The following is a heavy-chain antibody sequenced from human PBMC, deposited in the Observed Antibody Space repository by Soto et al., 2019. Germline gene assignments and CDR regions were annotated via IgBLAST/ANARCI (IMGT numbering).Heavy chain of an antibody. D-gene: IGHD2-15*01. CDR1: GYTLTELS. V-gene: IGHV1-24*01. CDR2: FDPEDGET. Sequence: ASVKVSCKVSGYTLTELSMHWVRQAPGKGLEWMGGFDPEDGETIYAQKFQGRVTMTEDTSTDTAYMELSSLRSEDTAVYYCATGPLRYCSGGSCYSDGDYWGQGTLVTVSS. CDR3: ATGPLRYCSGGSCYSDGDY. J-gene: IGHJ4*02.